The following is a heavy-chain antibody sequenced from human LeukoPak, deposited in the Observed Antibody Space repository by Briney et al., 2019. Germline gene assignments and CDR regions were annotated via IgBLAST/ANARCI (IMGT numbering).Heavy chain of an antibody. Sequence: APVKVSCKASGYTFTSYYMHWVRQAPGQGLEWMGIINPSGGSTSYAQKFQGRVTMTRDTSISTAYMELSRLRSDDTAVYYCARLRYSGSYHDAFDIWGQGTMVTVSS. CDR1: GYTFTSYY. CDR2: INPSGGST. D-gene: IGHD1-26*01. J-gene: IGHJ3*02. CDR3: ARLRYSGSYHDAFDI. V-gene: IGHV1-46*01.